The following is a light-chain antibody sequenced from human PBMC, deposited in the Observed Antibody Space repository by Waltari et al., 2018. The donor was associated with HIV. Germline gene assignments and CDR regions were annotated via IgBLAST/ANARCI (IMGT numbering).Light chain of an antibody. J-gene: IGKJ2*01. V-gene: IGKV3-20*01. CDR2: GAS. CDR1: QSVSSSY. CDR3: QQYSRSAYT. Sequence: EIVLPHSPDTLSLPPGERATLPCRASQSVSSSYLAWYQQKPGQPPSLLIYGASTTASSIPDRCSSSGSATDFTLTISRLEHEDFAVYYCQQYSRSAYTFGQGTKLEIK.